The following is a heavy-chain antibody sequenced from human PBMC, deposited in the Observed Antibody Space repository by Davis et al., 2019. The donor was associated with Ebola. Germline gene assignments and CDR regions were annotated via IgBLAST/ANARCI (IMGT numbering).Heavy chain of an antibody. Sequence: PGGSLRLSCAVYGGSFSGYYWSWIRQPPGKGLEWIGEINHSGSTNYNPSLKSRVTISVDTSKNQFSLKLSSVTAADTAVYYCARSSRVYGDCYYWGQGTLVTVSS. CDR3: ARSSRVYGDCYY. D-gene: IGHD4-17*01. J-gene: IGHJ4*02. V-gene: IGHV4-34*01. CDR1: GGSFSGYY. CDR2: INHSGST.